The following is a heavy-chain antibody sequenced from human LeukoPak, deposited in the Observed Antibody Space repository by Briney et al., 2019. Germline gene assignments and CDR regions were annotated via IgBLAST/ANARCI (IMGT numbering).Heavy chain of an antibody. D-gene: IGHD3-10*01. CDR2: INHSGST. V-gene: IGHV4-34*01. J-gene: IGHJ4*02. CDR1: GGSFTGYY. Sequence: SETPSPTCAVYGGSFTGYYWSWIRQPPGKGLEWIGEINHSGSTNYNPSLKSRVTISVDTSKNQFSLKLSSVTAADTAVYYCARAKRGYFDYWGQGTLATVSS. CDR3: ARAKRGYFDY.